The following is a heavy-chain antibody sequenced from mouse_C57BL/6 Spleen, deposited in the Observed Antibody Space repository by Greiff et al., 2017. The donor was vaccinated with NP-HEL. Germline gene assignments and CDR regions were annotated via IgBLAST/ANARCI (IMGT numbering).Heavy chain of an antibody. CDR1: GYTFTGYE. D-gene: IGHD2-5*01. CDR2: IDPETGGT. CDR3: TRGNIYSNYPGFYFDY. Sequence: QVQLQQSGAELVRPGASVTLSCKASGYTFTGYEMPWVKQTPVHGLAWIGAIDPETGGTAYNQKFKGKAILTADKSSSTAYMELRSLTSEDSAVYYCTRGNIYSNYPGFYFDYWGQGTTLTVSS. V-gene: IGHV1-15*01. J-gene: IGHJ2*01.